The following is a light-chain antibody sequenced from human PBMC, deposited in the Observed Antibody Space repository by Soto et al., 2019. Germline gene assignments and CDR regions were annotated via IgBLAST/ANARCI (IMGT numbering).Light chain of an antibody. V-gene: IGKV1-5*01. CDR2: DAS. CDR1: QGIRSW. J-gene: IGKJ4*01. CDR3: QQYNTYSSLT. Sequence: DFQMTQSPYTLSANVGDRVTITCCSSQGIRSWLAWYQQELGRAPRLLNYDASSLESGVPSRFSGSGYGTEFTLTISSLQPDDFATYYCQQYNTYSSLTFGGGTKVDIK.